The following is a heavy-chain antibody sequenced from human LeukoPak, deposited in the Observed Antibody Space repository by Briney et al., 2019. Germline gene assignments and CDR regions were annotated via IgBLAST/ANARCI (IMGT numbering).Heavy chain of an antibody. J-gene: IGHJ4*02. CDR1: GFTFTSYW. D-gene: IGHD1-7*01. Sequence: GGSLRLSCAASGFTFTSYWLGWVRQAPGKGLEWVTNINGDGNEIYYVDSVKGRFTISRDNAKNSLYLQMNSLRAEDTAVYYCARDNWNYLFDYWGQGTLVTVSS. CDR2: INGDGNEI. V-gene: IGHV3-7*01. CDR3: ARDNWNYLFDY.